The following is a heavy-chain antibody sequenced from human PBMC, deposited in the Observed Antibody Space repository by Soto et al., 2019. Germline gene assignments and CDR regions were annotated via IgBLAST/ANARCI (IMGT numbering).Heavy chain of an antibody. D-gene: IGHD3-22*01. CDR3: AREAYYDSSGYYGYFDY. Sequence: QVQLVQSGAEVKKPGASVKVSCKASGYTFTSYGISWVRQAPGQGLEWMGWISAYNGNTNYAQKLQGRVTMTTDTSTSTAYIELRSQRSDDTAVYYCAREAYYDSSGYYGYFDYGGQGTLVTVSS. J-gene: IGHJ4*02. CDR2: ISAYNGNT. CDR1: GYTFTSYG. V-gene: IGHV1-18*01.